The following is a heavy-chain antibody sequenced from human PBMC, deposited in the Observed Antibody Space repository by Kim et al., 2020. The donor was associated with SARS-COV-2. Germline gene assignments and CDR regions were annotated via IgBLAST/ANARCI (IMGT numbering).Heavy chain of an antibody. CDR3: ARPCCSSTSCSGGKYYYGMDV. Sequence: GGSLRLSCAVSGFTFSSYSMNWVRQAPGKGLEWVSYIGSSSISIYYADSVKGRFTISRDSDKDSVYLQMNSLRDEDTAVYYCARPCCSSTSCSGGKYYYGMDVWGQGTTVTVSS. J-gene: IGHJ6*02. CDR1: GFTFSSYS. CDR2: IGSSSISI. D-gene: IGHD2-2*01. V-gene: IGHV3-48*02.